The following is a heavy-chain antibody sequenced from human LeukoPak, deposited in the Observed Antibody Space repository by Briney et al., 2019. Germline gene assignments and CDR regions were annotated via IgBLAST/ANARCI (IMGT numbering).Heavy chain of an antibody. CDR2: IYSGGST. Sequence: PGGSLRLSCAASGFTFSSYAMSWVRQAPGKGLEWVSLIYSGGSTYYADSVKGRFTISRDNARNSLFLQMNSLRVEDTAVYYCASQSYARFDPWGQGTLVTVSS. J-gene: IGHJ5*02. CDR1: GFTFSSYA. D-gene: IGHD3-16*01. CDR3: ASQSYARFDP. V-gene: IGHV3-66*04.